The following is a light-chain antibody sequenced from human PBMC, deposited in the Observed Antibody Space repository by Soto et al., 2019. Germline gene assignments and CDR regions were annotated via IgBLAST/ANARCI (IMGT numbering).Light chain of an antibody. CDR2: GAS. CDR3: LQDYNYPQT. Sequence: EVVLTQSPGTLSLSPGERATLSCRASQTVTSNYLAWYQQKPGQAPRLLIYGASSRATDIPARFSGSGSGTDFTLTISRLEPEDFALYYCLQDYNYPQTFGQGTKVEIK. V-gene: IGKV3-20*01. CDR1: QTVTSNY. J-gene: IGKJ1*01.